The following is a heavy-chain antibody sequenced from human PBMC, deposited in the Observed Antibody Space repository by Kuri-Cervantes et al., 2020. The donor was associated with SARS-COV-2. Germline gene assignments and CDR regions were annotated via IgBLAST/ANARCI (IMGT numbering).Heavy chain of an antibody. J-gene: IGHJ4*02. CDR2: INHSGST. D-gene: IGHD6-13*01. Sequence: SETLSLTCAVYGGFFSGYYWSWIRQPPGKGLEWIGEINHSGSTNYNPSLKSRVTISVDTSKNQFSLKLSSVTAADTAVYYCARGSAAGNDYWGQGTLVTVSS. CDR3: ARGSAAGNDY. V-gene: IGHV4-34*01. CDR1: GGFFSGYY.